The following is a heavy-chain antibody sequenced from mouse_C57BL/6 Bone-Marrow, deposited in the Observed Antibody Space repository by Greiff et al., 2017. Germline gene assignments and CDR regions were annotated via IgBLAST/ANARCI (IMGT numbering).Heavy chain of an antibody. Sequence: EVMLVESGPGLAKPSQTLSLTCSVTGYSITSDYWNWIRKFPGNKLEYMGEISYSGSTYYNPSLKSRISITRDTSKNQYYLQLHSVTTEDTATYYCARFGTTGADWYFDVWGTGTTVTVSS. D-gene: IGHD1-1*01. CDR2: ISYSGST. V-gene: IGHV3-8*01. CDR1: GYSITSDY. J-gene: IGHJ1*03. CDR3: ARFGTTGADWYFDV.